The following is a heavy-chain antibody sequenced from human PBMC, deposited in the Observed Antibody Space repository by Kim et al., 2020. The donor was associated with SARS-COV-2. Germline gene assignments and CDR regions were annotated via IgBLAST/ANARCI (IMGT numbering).Heavy chain of an antibody. Sequence: PSFQGQVTISADKSISTAYLQWSSLKASDTAMYYCARPRRIAAVLDAFDIWGQGTMVTVSS. D-gene: IGHD6-13*01. CDR3: ARPRRIAAVLDAFDI. J-gene: IGHJ3*02. V-gene: IGHV5-51*01.